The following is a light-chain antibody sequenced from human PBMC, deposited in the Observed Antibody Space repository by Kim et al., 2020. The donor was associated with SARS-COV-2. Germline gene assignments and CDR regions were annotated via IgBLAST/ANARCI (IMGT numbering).Light chain of an antibody. CDR1: EVGDKY. Sequence: SMAPGQTASVTCSGDEVGDKYACWYQQKPGRSPVLVIYQDSKRPSGIPERFSGSNSGNTATLTISGTQAMDVADYYCQAWDSSTVVFGGGTQLTVL. V-gene: IGLV3-1*01. CDR3: QAWDSSTVV. CDR2: QDS. J-gene: IGLJ2*01.